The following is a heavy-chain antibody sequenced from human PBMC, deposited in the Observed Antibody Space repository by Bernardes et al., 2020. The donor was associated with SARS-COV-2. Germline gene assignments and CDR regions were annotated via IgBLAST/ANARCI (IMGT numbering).Heavy chain of an antibody. CDR3: AKRRVEWELLHYFDY. D-gene: IGHD1-26*01. Sequence: GGSLLLSCEVSGFTFSSYTMNWVRQAPGKGLEWVSTIIDSGDTTYYADSVKCRFTISRDNSKNRMYLQMNSLRAEDTAVYFCAKRRVEWELLHYFDYWGQGTLVTVSS. CDR1: GFTFSSYT. J-gene: IGHJ4*02. V-gene: IGHV3-23*01. CDR2: IIDSGDTT.